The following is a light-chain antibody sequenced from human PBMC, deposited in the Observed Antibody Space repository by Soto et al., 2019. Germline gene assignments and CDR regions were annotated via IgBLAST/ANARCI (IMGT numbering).Light chain of an antibody. CDR3: QQRNIWPPVT. Sequence: EIVLTQSPATLSLSPGERATLSCRASPSVTNFLSWYQQKPGQDPRLLLYGAFNRASGIPARFSGSGSGTDFTLTISSLEPEDSAIYYCQQRNIWPPVTFGQGTRLEIK. CDR1: PSVTNF. J-gene: IGKJ5*01. CDR2: GAF. V-gene: IGKV3-11*01.